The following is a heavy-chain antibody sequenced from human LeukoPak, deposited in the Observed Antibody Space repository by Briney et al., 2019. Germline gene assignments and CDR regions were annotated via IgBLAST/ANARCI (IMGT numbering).Heavy chain of an antibody. CDR2: ISGSGGST. Sequence: GGSLRLSCAASGFTVSSNYMSWVRQAPGKGLEWVSAISGSGGSTYYADSVKGRFTISRDNSKNTLYLQMNSLRAEDTAVYYCAKARSGFTIFGGAEFDYWGQGTLVTVSS. D-gene: IGHD3-3*01. CDR1: GFTVSSNY. V-gene: IGHV3-23*01. J-gene: IGHJ4*02. CDR3: AKARSGFTIFGGAEFDY.